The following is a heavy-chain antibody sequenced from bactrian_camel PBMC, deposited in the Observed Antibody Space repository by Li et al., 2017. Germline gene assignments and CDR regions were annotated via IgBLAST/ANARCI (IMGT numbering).Heavy chain of an antibody. CDR1: GYTYSRVC. J-gene: IGHJ4*01. Sequence: HVQLVESGGGSVQAGGSLRLSCAASGYTYSRVCMGWFRQAQGKEREEVATINADGPITLADSVKGRFIISKDNAKKSLYLDMNDLKPGDTAMYFCAADEGLWDGDGNCGEWIHWGQGTQVTVS. CDR3: AADEGLWDGDGNCGEWIH. V-gene: IGHV3S53*01. D-gene: IGHD2*01. CDR2: INADGPI.